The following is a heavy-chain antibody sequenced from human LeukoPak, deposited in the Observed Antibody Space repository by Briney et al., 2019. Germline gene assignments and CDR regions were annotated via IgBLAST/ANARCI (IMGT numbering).Heavy chain of an antibody. Sequence: PGRSLRLFCAASGFTFSSYAMHWVRQAPGKGLEWVAVISYDGSNKYYADSVKGRFTISRDNSKNTLYLQMNSLRAEDTAVYYCARDRQTQPYCSSTSCYVDAFDIWGQGTMVTVSS. V-gene: IGHV3-30-3*01. J-gene: IGHJ3*02. CDR3: ARDRQTQPYCSSTSCYVDAFDI. CDR1: GFTFSSYA. D-gene: IGHD2-2*01. CDR2: ISYDGSNK.